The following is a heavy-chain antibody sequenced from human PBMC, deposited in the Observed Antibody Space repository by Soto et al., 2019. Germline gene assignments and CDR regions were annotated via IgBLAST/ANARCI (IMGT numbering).Heavy chain of an antibody. D-gene: IGHD2-15*01. Sequence: QVQLVQSGAEVKKPGSSVKVSCKASGGTFSSYTISWVRQAPGQGLEWMGRIIPILGIANYAQKFQGRVTITADKSTSTAYMELSSLRSEDTAVYYCARSRPGRGHYCSGGSRSYYFDYWGQGTLVTVSS. CDR3: ARSRPGRGHYCSGGSRSYYFDY. V-gene: IGHV1-69*02. J-gene: IGHJ4*02. CDR2: IIPILGIA. CDR1: GGTFSSYT.